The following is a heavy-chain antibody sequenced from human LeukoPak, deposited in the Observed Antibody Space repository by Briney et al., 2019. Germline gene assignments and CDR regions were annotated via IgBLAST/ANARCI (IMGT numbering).Heavy chain of an antibody. D-gene: IGHD2-15*01. CDR1: GGSISSSNW. CDR2: IYHSGST. V-gene: IGHV4-4*02. J-gene: IGHJ6*02. CDR3: ARSPLVVAALGDYYGMDV. Sequence: PSGTLSLTCAVSGGSISSSNWWSWVRQPPGKGLEWIGEIYHSGSTNYNPSLKSRVTISVDTSKNQFSLKLSSVTAADTAVYYCARSPLVVAALGDYYGMDVWGQGTTVTVSS.